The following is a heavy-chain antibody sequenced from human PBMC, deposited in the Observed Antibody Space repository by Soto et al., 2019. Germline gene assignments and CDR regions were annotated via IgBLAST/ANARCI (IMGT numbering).Heavy chain of an antibody. J-gene: IGHJ6*03. CDR3: ARVGAARPYYYYYYMDV. D-gene: IGHD6-6*01. Sequence: QVQLQQWGAGLLKPSETLSLTCAVYGGSFSGYYWSWIRQPPGKGLEWIGEINHSGSTNYNPSLKRRGTISVDTSKNQFSLKLSSVTAADTAVYYCARVGAARPYYYYYYMDVWGKGTTVTVSS. V-gene: IGHV4-34*01. CDR1: GGSFSGYY. CDR2: INHSGST.